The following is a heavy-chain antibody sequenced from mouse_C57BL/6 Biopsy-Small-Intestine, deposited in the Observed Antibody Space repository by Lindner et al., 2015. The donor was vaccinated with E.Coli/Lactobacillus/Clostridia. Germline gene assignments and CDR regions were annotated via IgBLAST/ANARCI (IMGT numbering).Heavy chain of an antibody. J-gene: IGHJ2*01. V-gene: IGHV5-17*01. D-gene: IGHD4-1*01. Sequence: QLQESGGGLVKPGGSLKLSCAASGFTFSDYGMHWVRQAPEKGLEWVAYISSGSTTIYYADTVKGRFTISRDNAKNTLFLQMTSLRSEDTAMYYCARGTGRGFDYWGQGTTLTVSS. CDR2: ISSGSTTI. CDR3: ARGTGRGFDY. CDR1: GFTFSDYG.